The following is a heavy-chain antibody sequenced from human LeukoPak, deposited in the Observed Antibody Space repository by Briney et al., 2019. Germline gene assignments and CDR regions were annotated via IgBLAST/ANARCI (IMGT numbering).Heavy chain of an antibody. D-gene: IGHD2-21*01. CDR3: ARDPPGERNY. V-gene: IGHV4-61*01. CDR1: GGSVSSGNYY. Sequence: NPSETLSLTCTVSGGSVSSGNYYWSWIRQPPGKGLEWIGYIYYSGSTYYNPSLKSRVTISVDTSKNQFSLKLSSVTAADTAVYYCARDPPGERNYWGQGTLVTVSS. J-gene: IGHJ4*02. CDR2: IYYSGST.